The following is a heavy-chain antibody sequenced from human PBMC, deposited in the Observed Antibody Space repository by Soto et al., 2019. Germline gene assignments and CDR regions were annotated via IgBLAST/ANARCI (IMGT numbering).Heavy chain of an antibody. Sequence: PGGSLRLSCSASGFTVSSNYMSWVRQAPGKGLEWVSVIYSGGSTYYADSVKGRFTISRDNSKNTLYLQMNSLRAEDAAVYYCERNCPSAAHYYYGIDVWGQGNTGTV. CDR3: ERNCPSAAHYYYGIDV. CDR2: IYSGGST. V-gene: IGHV3-53*01. D-gene: IGHD1-1*01. J-gene: IGHJ6*02. CDR1: GFTVSSNY.